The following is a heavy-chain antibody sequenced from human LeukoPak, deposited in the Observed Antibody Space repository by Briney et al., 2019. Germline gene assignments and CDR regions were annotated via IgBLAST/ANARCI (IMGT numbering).Heavy chain of an antibody. J-gene: IGHJ3*02. CDR2: ISSSSSYI. CDR1: GFTFSSYS. CDR3: ARQAYGGPPNDAFNM. V-gene: IGHV3-21*04. D-gene: IGHD4-23*01. Sequence: GGSLRLSCAASGFTFSSYSMNWVRQAPGKGLEWVSSISSSSSYIYYADSVKGRFSISRDNAKNSLYLQMNSLRAEDTAVYYCARQAYGGPPNDAFNMWGQGTMVTVSS.